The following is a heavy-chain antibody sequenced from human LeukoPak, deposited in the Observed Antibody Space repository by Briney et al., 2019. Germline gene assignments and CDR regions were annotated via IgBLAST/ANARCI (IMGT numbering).Heavy chain of an antibody. V-gene: IGHV3-7*01. CDR3: ARDLSEDSSGYYFAEYFQH. J-gene: IGHJ1*01. Sequence: GGSLRLSCAASGFTVSSNYMSWVRQAPGKGLEWVANIKQDGSEKYYVDSVKGRFTISRDNAKNSLYLQMNSLRAEDTAVYYCARDLSEDSSGYYFAEYFQHWGQGTLVTVSS. CDR2: IKQDGSEK. CDR1: GFTVSSNY. D-gene: IGHD3-22*01.